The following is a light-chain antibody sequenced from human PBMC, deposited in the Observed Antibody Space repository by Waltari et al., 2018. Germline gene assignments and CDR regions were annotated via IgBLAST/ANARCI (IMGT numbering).Light chain of an antibody. CDR3: CSYAGSSTFEV. CDR1: SSDVGSYNL. CDR2: EGS. Sequence: QSALTQPASWSGSPVQSITISCTGTSSDVGSYNLVSWYQQHPGKAPKLMIYEGSKVPSGFSNRFSGSKSGNTASLRISGLQAEDEADYYCCSYAGSSTFEVFGGGTKLTVL. V-gene: IGLV2-23*03. J-gene: IGLJ2*01.